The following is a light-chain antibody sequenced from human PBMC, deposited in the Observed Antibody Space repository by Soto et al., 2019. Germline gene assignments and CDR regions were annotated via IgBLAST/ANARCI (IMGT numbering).Light chain of an antibody. CDR1: QSVSSN. V-gene: IGKV3-15*01. Sequence: EIVMPQSPATLSVSQGERATLSCRASQSVSSNLAWYQQKPGQAPTLLIFGASARATGIPARFSGSGSGTEFTLTISSLQSEDVAVYYWQHYNSWPFTFGQGHKLEIK. J-gene: IGKJ2*01. CDR2: GAS. CDR3: QHYNSWPFT.